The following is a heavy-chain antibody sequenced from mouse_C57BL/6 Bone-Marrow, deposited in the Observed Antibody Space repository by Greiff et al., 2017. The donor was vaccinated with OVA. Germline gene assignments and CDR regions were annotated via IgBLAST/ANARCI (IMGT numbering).Heavy chain of an antibody. D-gene: IGHD2-3*01. CDR1: GYTFTSYW. J-gene: IGHJ4*01. CDR2: IYPGSGST. CDR3: ARYPYDGYYDYYAMDY. V-gene: IGHV1-55*01. Sequence: QVQLQQSGAELVKPGASVKMSCKASGYTFTSYWITWVKQRPGQGLEWIGDIYPGSGSTNYNEKFKSKATLTVDTSSSTAYMQLSSLTSEDSAVYYCARYPYDGYYDYYAMDYWGQGTSVTVSS.